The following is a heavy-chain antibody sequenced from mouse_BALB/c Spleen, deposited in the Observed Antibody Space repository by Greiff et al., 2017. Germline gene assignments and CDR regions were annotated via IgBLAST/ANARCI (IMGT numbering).Heavy chain of an antibody. CDR2: INPSNGRT. V-gene: IGHV1S81*02. CDR1: GYTFTSYW. Sequence: VQLQQPGAELVKPGASVKLSCKASGYTFTSYWMHWVKQRPGQGLEWIGEINPSNGRTNYNEKFKSKATLTVDKSSSTAYMQLSSLTSEDSAFYCGSSEIYYSNYHRYFDVWGAGTTVTVSS. D-gene: IGHD2-5*01. CDR3: SSEIYYSNYHRYFDV. J-gene: IGHJ1*01.